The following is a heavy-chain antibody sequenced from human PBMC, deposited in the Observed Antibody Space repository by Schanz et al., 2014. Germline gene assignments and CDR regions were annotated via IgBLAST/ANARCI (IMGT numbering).Heavy chain of an antibody. CDR1: GFTLSSYA. J-gene: IGHJ4*01. CDR3: AREQIMAAAGLVDY. CDR2: ISGTTTYT. V-gene: IGHV3-11*05. D-gene: IGHD6-13*01. Sequence: QVQLVESGGGVVQFGRSLRLSCAAYGFTLSSYAMHWIRQAPGKGLEWVSYISGTTTYTNYADSVKGRFTISRDNAKNSLYLQMNSLRAEDTAVYYCAREQIMAAAGLVDYWGHGTLVTVSS.